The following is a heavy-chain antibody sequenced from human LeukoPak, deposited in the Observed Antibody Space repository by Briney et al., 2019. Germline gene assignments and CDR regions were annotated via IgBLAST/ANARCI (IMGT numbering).Heavy chain of an antibody. CDR3: ARHDPVGYYQHGMDV. CDR1: GGSISGYF. J-gene: IGHJ6*02. V-gene: IGHV4-59*08. CDR2: IYHTGAT. D-gene: IGHD2-15*01. Sequence: SETLSLTCTVSGGSISGYFWSCIRQPPGQGLEFIGYIYHTGATLYNPSLKSRVTMSVDTSKNQFSLKLSSVTAADTAVYYCARHDPVGYYQHGMDVWGQGTTVTVSS.